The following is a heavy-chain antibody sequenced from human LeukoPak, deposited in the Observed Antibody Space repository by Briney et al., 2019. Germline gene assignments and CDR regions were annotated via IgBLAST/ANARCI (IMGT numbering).Heavy chain of an antibody. CDR2: IIPILGIA. CDR1: GGTFSSYA. D-gene: IGHD6-19*01. V-gene: IGHV1-69*04. CDR3: ATEGRKWLPQKVGAFDI. J-gene: IGHJ3*02. Sequence: SVKVSCKASGGTFSSYAISWVRQAPGQGLEWMGRIIPILGIANYAQKFQGRVTITADKSTSTAYMELSSLRSEDTAVYYCATEGRKWLPQKVGAFDIWGQGTMVTVSS.